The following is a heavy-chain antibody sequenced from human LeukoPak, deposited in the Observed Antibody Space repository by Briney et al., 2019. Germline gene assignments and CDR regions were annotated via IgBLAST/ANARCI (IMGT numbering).Heavy chain of an antibody. Sequence: SETLSLTCTVSGGSISRYYWSWIRQPPGKGLEWIGYIYYSGSTNYNPSLKSRVTISVDTSKNQFSLKLSSVTAADTAVYYCAGGYYYDSSGYYDYWGQGTLVTVSS. J-gene: IGHJ4*02. CDR3: AGGYYYDSSGYYDY. V-gene: IGHV4-59*01. CDR1: GGSISRYY. D-gene: IGHD3-22*01. CDR2: IYYSGST.